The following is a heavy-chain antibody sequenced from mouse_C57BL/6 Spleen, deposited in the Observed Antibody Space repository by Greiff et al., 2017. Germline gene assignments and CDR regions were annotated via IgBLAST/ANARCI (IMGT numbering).Heavy chain of an antibody. CDR1: GFTFSSYG. V-gene: IGHV5-6*01. D-gene: IGHD4-1*01. J-gene: IGHJ2*01. CDR2: ISSGGSYT. CDR3: ASQLTGAYYFDY. Sequence: EVKLMESGGDLVKPGGSLKLSCAASGFTFSSYGMSWVRQTPDKRLEWVATISSGGSYTYYPDSVKGRFTISRDNAKNTLYLQMSSLKSEDTAMYYCASQLTGAYYFDYWGQGTTLTVSS.